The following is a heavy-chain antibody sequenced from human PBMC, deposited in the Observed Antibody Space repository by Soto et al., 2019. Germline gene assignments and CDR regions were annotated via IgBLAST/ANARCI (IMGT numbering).Heavy chain of an antibody. CDR3: AREGRSSAWNNWFFDF. D-gene: IGHD6-19*01. Sequence: PGGSLRLSCAASGFTFSSYAMSWVRQAPGKGLEWVSAINEGPGDTFYADSVKGRFTISRDDSKDTLFLQMNSLRAEDTAIYYCAREGRSSAWNNWFFDFWGRGTLVTVSS. CDR1: GFTFSSYA. J-gene: IGHJ2*01. V-gene: IGHV3-23*01. CDR2: INEGPGDT.